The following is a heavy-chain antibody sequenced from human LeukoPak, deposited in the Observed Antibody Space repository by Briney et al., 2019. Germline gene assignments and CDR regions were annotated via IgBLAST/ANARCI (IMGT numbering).Heavy chain of an antibody. CDR3: ARDRGGSYLQGYFLH. Sequence: GGSLRLSCAASGFTFSSHGMHWVRQTPAKGLEWVAFIRYDGSNKYYADSVKGRFSISRDNSNNTLNLQMNSLRVEDTAVYYCARDRGGSYLQGYFLHWGQGSLVIVSS. J-gene: IGHJ1*01. CDR2: IRYDGSNK. CDR1: GFTFSSHG. D-gene: IGHD1-26*01. V-gene: IGHV3-30*02.